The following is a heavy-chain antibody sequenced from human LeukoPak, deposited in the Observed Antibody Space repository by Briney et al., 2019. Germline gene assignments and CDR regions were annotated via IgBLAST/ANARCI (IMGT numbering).Heavy chain of an antibody. D-gene: IGHD3-3*01. CDR3: ARVPHGETIFGVVLYWFDP. CDR1: SYSISNGYY. J-gene: IGHJ5*02. Sequence: PSETLSLTCTVSSYSISNGYYWGWIRQPPGKGLEWIGSIYHSGNTYYNQSLKSRVTISVDTSKNQFSLKLSSVTTADTAVYYCARVPHGETIFGVVLYWFDPWGQGTLVTVFS. CDR2: IYHSGNT. V-gene: IGHV4-38-2*02.